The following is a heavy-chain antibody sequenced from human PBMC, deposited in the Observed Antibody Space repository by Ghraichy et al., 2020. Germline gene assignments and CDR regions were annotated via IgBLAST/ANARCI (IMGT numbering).Heavy chain of an antibody. V-gene: IGHV3-33*01. CDR2: IWYDGSNK. Sequence: GGSLRLSCAASGFTFSSYGMHWVRQAPGKGLEWVAVIWYDGSNKYYADSVKGRFTISRDNSKNTLYLQMNSLRAEDTAVYYCARAPGDSSGYYYAEYFQHWGQGTLVTVSS. CDR3: ARAPGDSSGYYYAEYFQH. CDR1: GFTFSSYG. D-gene: IGHD3-22*01. J-gene: IGHJ1*01.